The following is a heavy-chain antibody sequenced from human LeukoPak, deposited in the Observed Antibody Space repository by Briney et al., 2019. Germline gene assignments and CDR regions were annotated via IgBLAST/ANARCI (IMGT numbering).Heavy chain of an antibody. D-gene: IGHD6-13*01. V-gene: IGHV4-4*02. CDR1: GFTFSTFAM. CDR3: ARVPKQWLDP. Sequence: MTGGSLRLSCAASGFTFSTFAMIWVRQPPGKGLEWIGEIYHSGSTNYNPSLKSRVTISVDKSKNQFSLKLSSVTAADTAVYYCARVPKQWLDPWGQGTLVTVSS. CDR2: IYHSGST. J-gene: IGHJ5*02.